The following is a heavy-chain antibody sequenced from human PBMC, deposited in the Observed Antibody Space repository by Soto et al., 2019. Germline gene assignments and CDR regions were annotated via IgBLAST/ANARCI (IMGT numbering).Heavy chain of an antibody. J-gene: IGHJ6*02. D-gene: IGHD6-6*01. V-gene: IGHV4-39*01. CDR3: ARHEGSSRYYYYGMDV. CDR1: GGSISSSSYY. CDR2: IYYSGST. Sequence: PSETLSLICTVSGGSISSSSYYWGWIRQPPGKGLEWIGSIYYSGSTYYNPSLKSRVTISVDTSKNQFSLKLSSVTAADTAVYYCARHEGSSRYYYYGMDVWGQGTTVTVSS.